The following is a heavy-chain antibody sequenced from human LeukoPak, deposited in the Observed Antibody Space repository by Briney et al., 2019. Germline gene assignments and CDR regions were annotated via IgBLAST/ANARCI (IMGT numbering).Heavy chain of an antibody. V-gene: IGHV4-59*12. Sequence: SETLSLTCTVSGDSMSSYYWSWIRQPPGKGLEWIGYIYYSGSTNYNPSLKSRVTISVDTSKNQFSLKLSSVTAADTAVYYCARGEAAALLDYWGQGTPVTVSS. CDR2: IYYSGST. J-gene: IGHJ4*02. D-gene: IGHD6-13*01. CDR3: ARGEAAALLDY. CDR1: GDSMSSYY.